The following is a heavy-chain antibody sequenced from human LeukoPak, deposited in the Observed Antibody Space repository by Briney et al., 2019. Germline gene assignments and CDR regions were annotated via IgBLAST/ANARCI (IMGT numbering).Heavy chain of an antibody. Sequence: GGSLRLSCAASGFTFSNAWMSWVRQAPGKGLEWVGRIKSKTDGGTPDYAAPVKGRFTISRDDSKNTLYLQMNSLKTEGTAVYYCTGVSRSSWYDYWGQGTLVTVSS. V-gene: IGHV3-15*01. CDR1: GFTFSNAW. J-gene: IGHJ4*02. CDR3: TGVSRSSWYDY. CDR2: IKSKTDGGTP. D-gene: IGHD6-13*01.